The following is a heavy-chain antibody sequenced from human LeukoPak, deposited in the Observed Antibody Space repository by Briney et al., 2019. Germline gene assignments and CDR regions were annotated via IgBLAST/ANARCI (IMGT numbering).Heavy chain of an antibody. CDR1: GFSFSSDG. CDR3: AKEAEWIRGVNYFDY. CDR2: IKEDGSEK. J-gene: IGHJ4*02. V-gene: IGHV3-7*03. D-gene: IGHD3-10*01. Sequence: PGGSLRLSCVASGFSFSSDGMSWVRQAPGKGLEWVANIKEDGSEKYYVDSVKGRFTISRDNAKNSLSLQVNSLRAEDTAVYYCAKEAEWIRGVNYFDYWGQGTLVTVSS.